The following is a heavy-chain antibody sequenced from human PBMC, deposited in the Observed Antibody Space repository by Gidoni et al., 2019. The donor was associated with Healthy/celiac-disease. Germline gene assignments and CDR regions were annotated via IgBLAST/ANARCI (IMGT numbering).Heavy chain of an antibody. V-gene: IGHV4-39*07. CDR2: IYYSGST. CDR1: GGSISRRSYY. Sequence: QLQLPESGPGLVKPSETLSLTCTVSGGSISRRSYYWGWIRQPTGKGLEWIGSIYYSGSTYYNPSLKSRVTISVDTSKNQFSLKLSSVTAADTAVYYCARVPVYDSSGYYSHYFDYWGQGTLVTVSS. CDR3: ARVPVYDSSGYYSHYFDY. D-gene: IGHD3-22*01. J-gene: IGHJ4*02.